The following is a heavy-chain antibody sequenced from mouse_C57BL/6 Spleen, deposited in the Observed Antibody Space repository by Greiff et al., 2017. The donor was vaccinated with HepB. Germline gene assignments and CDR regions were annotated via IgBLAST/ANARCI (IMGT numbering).Heavy chain of an antibody. CDR2: INPNNGGT. CDR3: ARSGDYDYAHYAMDY. D-gene: IGHD2-4*01. V-gene: IGHV1-18*01. J-gene: IGHJ4*01. CDR1: GYTFTDYN. Sequence: EVQLQQSGPELVKPGASVKIPCKASGYTFTDYNMDWVKQSHGKSLEWIGDINPNNGGTIYNQKFKGKATLTVDKSSSTAYMELRSLTSEDTAVYYCARSGDYDYAHYAMDYWGQGTSVTVSS.